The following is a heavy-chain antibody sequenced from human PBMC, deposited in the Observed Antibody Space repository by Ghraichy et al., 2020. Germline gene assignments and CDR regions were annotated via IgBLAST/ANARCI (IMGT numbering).Heavy chain of an antibody. CDR1: GFTFSNYG. CDR3: ARDRDYDGSSGYDPFDI. J-gene: IGHJ3*02. V-gene: IGHV3-33*01. D-gene: IGHD3-22*01. CDR2: IWYDGSNK. Sequence: GGSLRLSCASSGFTFSNYGMHWVRQAPGKGLEWVAVIWYDGSNKYYADSVKGRFTISRDNSENTLYLQMNSLRAEDTAVYYCARDRDYDGSSGYDPFDIWGQGTLVTVSS.